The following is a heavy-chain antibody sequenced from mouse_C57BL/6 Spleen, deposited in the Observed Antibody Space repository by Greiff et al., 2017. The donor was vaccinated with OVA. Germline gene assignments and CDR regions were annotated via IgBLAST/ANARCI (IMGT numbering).Heavy chain of an antibody. D-gene: IGHD2-4*01. J-gene: IGHJ2*01. CDR1: GYAFSSYW. CDR3: ARLGDYDGGFDY. Sequence: VQLQQSGAELVKPGASVKISCKASGYAFSSYWMNWVKQRPGKGLEWIGQIYPGDGDTNYNGQFKGKATLTADKSTSTAYMQLSSLTSEDSAVYFCARLGDYDGGFDYWGQGTTLTVSS. CDR2: IYPGDGDT. V-gene: IGHV1-80*01.